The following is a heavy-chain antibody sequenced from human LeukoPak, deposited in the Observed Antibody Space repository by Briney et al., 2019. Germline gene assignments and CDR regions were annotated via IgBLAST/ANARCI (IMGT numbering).Heavy chain of an antibody. CDR3: ARGGVVPAASDY. CDR2: ISSSSSYI. Sequence: GGSLRLSCAASGFTFSSYSMNWVRQAPGQGQEWVSSISSSSSYIYYSDSVKGRFTISRDNAKNSLYLQMNSLRAEDTAVYYCARGGVVPAASDYWGQGTLVTVSS. D-gene: IGHD2-2*01. V-gene: IGHV3-21*01. J-gene: IGHJ4*02. CDR1: GFTFSSYS.